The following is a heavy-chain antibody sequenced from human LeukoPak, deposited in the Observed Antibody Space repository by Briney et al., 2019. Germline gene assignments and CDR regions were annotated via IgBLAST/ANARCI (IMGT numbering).Heavy chain of an antibody. CDR3: AREDYDSSGYYGPLVYYYGMDV. V-gene: IGHV3-48*01. CDR2: ISSSSSTI. D-gene: IGHD3-22*01. J-gene: IGHJ6*02. CDR1: GFTFSSYS. Sequence: GGSLRLSCAASGFTFSSYSMNWVRQAPGKGLEWVSYISSSSSTIYYADSVKGRFTISRDNAKNSLYLQMNSLRAEDTAVYYCAREDYDSSGYYGPLVYYYGMDVWGQGTTVTVSS.